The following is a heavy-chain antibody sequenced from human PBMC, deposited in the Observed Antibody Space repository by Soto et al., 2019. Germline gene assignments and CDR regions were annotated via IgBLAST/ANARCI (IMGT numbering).Heavy chain of an antibody. CDR2: IIPSFGTA. CDR3: ARSNCSSTSCYRNNWFDP. CDR1: GGTFSSYA. Sequence: QVQLLQSGAEVKKPGSSVKVSCKASGGTFSSYAISWVRQAPGQGLDWMGGIIPSFGTANYAQKFQGRVTITADESTSTAYMELSSLRSEATAVYYCARSNCSSTSCYRNNWFDPWGQGTLVTVSS. J-gene: IGHJ5*02. D-gene: IGHD2-2*01. V-gene: IGHV1-69*01.